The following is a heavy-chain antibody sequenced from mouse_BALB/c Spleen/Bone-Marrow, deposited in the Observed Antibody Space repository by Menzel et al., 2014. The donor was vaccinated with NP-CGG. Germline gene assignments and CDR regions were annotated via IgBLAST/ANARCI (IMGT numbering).Heavy chain of an antibody. CDR3: ARGRDYFDY. CDR1: GYSITSDYA. J-gene: IGHJ2*01. V-gene: IGHV3-2*02. Sequence: EVKVEESGPGLVKPSQSLSLTCTVTGYSITSDYAWNWIRQFPGNKLEWMGYIGYSGSTSYNPSLKSRISITRDTSKSQFFLQLNSVTTEDTATYYCARGRDYFDYWGQGTTLTVSS. CDR2: IGYSGST.